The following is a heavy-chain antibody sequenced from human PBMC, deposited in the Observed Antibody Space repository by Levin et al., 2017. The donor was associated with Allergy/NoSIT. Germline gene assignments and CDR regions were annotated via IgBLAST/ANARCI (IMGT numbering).Heavy chain of an antibody. D-gene: IGHD6-19*01. Sequence: SETLSLTCAVSGDSISSTSWWSWVRQAPGQGLEWIGEIYHDGTTHHNPLLKSRVTMSVDKSKNHFLLNVESVTAADTAVYFCARVAVAGGFYFDHWGQGTLVSVSS. CDR3: ARVAVAGGFYFDH. CDR2: IYHDGTT. J-gene: IGHJ4*02. CDR1: GDSISSTSW. V-gene: IGHV4-4*02.